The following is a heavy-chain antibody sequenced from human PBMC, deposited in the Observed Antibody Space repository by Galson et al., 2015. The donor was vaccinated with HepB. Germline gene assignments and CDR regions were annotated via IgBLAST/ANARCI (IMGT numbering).Heavy chain of an antibody. V-gene: IGHV1-3*01. Sequence: SVKVSCKASGFTFTSYGIHWVRQAPGQRLEWTGWINAGTGNTKYSQKFQGRVTITSDASASTAYMELNNLRSEDTAVYFRARGVTLVRGVISDMDVWGQGTTVTVSS. J-gene: IGHJ6*02. D-gene: IGHD3-10*01. CDR1: GFTFTSYG. CDR3: ARGVTLVRGVISDMDV. CDR2: INAGTGNT.